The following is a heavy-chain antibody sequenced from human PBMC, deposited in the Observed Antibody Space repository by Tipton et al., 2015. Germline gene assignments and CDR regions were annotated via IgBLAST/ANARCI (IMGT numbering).Heavy chain of an antibody. J-gene: IGHJ4*02. CDR2: IYYIGST. Sequence: TLSLTCTVSDGSISSYYWSWIRQPPGKGLEWIGYIYYIGSTNYNPSLKGRLTMSIDTSKNQFSLNLSSVTAADTAGYYCARAEIGDFDYWGQGTLVTVSS. V-gene: IGHV4-59*01. CDR3: ARAEIGDFDY. CDR1: DGSISSYY. D-gene: IGHD4-17*01.